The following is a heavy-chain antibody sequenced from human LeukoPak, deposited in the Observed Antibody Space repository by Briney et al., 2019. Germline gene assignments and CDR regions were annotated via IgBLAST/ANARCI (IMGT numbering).Heavy chain of an antibody. Sequence: GGSLRLSCAASGFTFSSHAMSWVRQAPGKGLEWVSAISGSGGSTYYADSVKGRFTISKDNSKNTLYLQMNGLRAENTAVYYFAKDYRDILTGYGLICDYWGQGTLVTGSS. CDR2: ISGSGGST. CDR3: AKDYRDILTGYGLICDY. V-gene: IGHV3-23*01. CDR1: GFTFSSHA. D-gene: IGHD3-9*01. J-gene: IGHJ4*02.